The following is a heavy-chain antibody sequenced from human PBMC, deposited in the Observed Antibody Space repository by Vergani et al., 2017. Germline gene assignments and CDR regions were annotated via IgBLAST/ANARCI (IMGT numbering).Heavy chain of an antibody. CDR2: IDPAGGPP. J-gene: IGHJ4*02. CDR3: TRPGDDYVHMITYFLDF. D-gene: IGHD4-17*01. Sequence: QVHLVQSGAEVRRPGASVRISCKASGYTFTNYYIHWVRQTPGQGLEWMGLIDPAGGPPTYAQTFEGRIALTSDTSATTVHMDLSGLKSDDTAVYFCTRPGDDYVHMITYFLDFWGQGTVVTVSS. CDR1: GYTFTNYY. V-gene: IGHV1-46*03.